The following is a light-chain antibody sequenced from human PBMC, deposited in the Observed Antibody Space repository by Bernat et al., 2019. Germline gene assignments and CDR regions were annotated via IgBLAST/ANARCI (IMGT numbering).Light chain of an antibody. CDR2: QDS. J-gene: IGLJ3*02. Sequence: SYELTQPPSVSVSPGQTASITCSGDKLGDKYACWYQQKPGQSPVLVIYQDSKRPSGIPGRFSGSNSGNTATLTISGTQAMDEADYYCQAWDGSIVVFGGGTKLTVL. CDR1: KLGDKY. CDR3: QAWDGSIVV. V-gene: IGLV3-1*01.